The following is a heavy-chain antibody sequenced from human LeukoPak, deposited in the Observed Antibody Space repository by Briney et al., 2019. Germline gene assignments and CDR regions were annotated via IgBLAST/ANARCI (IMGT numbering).Heavy chain of an antibody. CDR2: ISSSSSYI. CDR3: AARSNNWNVLDY. J-gene: IGHJ4*02. Sequence: GGSLRLSCAASGFTFSSYSMNWVRQAPGKGLEWVSSISSSSSYIYYADSVKGRFTISRDNAKNMLYVQMNSLRAEDTAVYYCAARSNNWNVLDYWGQGTLVTVSS. V-gene: IGHV3-21*04. CDR1: GFTFSSYS. D-gene: IGHD1-1*01.